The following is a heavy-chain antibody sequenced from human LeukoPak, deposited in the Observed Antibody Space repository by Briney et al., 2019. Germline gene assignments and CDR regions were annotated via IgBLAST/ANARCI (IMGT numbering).Heavy chain of an antibody. CDR2: ISGSGGST. J-gene: IGHJ4*02. V-gene: IGHV3-23*01. CDR3: AKGLTYNYGSGSYYFDY. CDR1: GFTFSSYA. D-gene: IGHD3-10*01. Sequence: GGSLRLSCAASGFTFSSYAMSWVRQAPGKGLEWVSAISGSGGSTYYADSVKGRFTISRDNSKNTLYLQMNSLRAEDTAVYYCAKGLTYNYGSGSYYFDYWGQGTLVTVSS.